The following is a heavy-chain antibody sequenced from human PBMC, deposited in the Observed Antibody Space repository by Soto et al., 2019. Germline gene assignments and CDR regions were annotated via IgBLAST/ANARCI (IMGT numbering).Heavy chain of an antibody. V-gene: IGHV1-3*01. D-gene: IGHD1-7*01. J-gene: IGHJ6*02. CDR3: ARVRTDNWNCVIDGGPYGRNV. CDR2: INAGNGNT. CDR1: GYTFTSYA. Sequence: GASVKVSCKASGYTFTSYAMHWVRQAPGQRLEWMGWINAGNGNTKYSQKFQGRVTITRDTSASTAYMELSSLRSEDTAVYFCARVRTDNWNCVIDGGPYGRNVWGQGTTVTVSS.